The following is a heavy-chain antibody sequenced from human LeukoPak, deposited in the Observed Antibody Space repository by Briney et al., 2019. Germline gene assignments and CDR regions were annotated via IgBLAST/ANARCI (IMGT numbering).Heavy chain of an antibody. CDR1: GGSVSSGSYY. CDR2: INHSGST. Sequence: SETLSLTCTVSGGSVSSGSYYWSWIRQPPGKGLEWIGEINHSGSTNYNPSLKSRVTISVDTSKNQFSLKLSSVTAADTAVYYCARGGIVVVQPFDPWGQGTLVTVSS. V-gene: IGHV4-61*01. J-gene: IGHJ5*02. D-gene: IGHD2-2*01. CDR3: ARGGIVVVQPFDP.